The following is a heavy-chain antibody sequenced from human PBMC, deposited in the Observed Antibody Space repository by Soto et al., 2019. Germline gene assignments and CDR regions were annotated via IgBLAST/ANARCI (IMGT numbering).Heavy chain of an antibody. J-gene: IGHJ4*02. Sequence: QVPLVQTGTEVKNPGSSERVSCQASGGTFRAYGVSWVRQTPGHGLEWIGGILPILGTTNYAQKFRDRVTITADGSTGTVDLDLTRLAPEDTAVYYCGRGGFWRHNVCYSSGGAIDHWDQATLVTVPS. D-gene: IGHD3-3*01. CDR3: GRGGFWRHNVCYSSGGAIDH. CDR1: GGTFRAYG. CDR2: ILPILGTT. V-gene: IGHV1-69*01.